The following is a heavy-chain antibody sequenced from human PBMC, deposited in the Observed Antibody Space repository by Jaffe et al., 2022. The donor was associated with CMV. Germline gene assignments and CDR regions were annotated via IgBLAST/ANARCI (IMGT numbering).Heavy chain of an antibody. CDR2: IWYDGSNK. CDR3: ARTGNWLYEGRYAVDY. Sequence: QVQLVESGGGVVQPGRSLRLSCAASGFTFSSYGMHWVRQAPGKGLEWVAVIWYDGSNKYYADSVKGRFTISRDNSKNTLYLQMNSLRAEDTAVYYCARTGNWLYEGRYAVDYWGQGTLVTVSS. D-gene: IGHD3-3*01. CDR1: GFTFSSYG. J-gene: IGHJ4*02. V-gene: IGHV3-33*08.